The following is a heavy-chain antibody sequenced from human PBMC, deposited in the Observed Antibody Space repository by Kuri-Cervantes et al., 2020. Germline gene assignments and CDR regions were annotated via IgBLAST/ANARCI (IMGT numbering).Heavy chain of an antibody. CDR2: INPSGGST. D-gene: IGHD3-22*01. CDR3: ARNYDSSGYGPNEYFQH. J-gene: IGHJ1*01. V-gene: IGHV1-46*01. Sequence: ASVKVSCKASGYTFTSYYMHWVRQAPGQGLEWMGIINPSGGSTSYAQKFQGRVTMTRGTSTSTVYMELSSLRSEDTAVYYCARNYDSSGYGPNEYFQHWGQGTLVTVSS. CDR1: GYTFTSYY.